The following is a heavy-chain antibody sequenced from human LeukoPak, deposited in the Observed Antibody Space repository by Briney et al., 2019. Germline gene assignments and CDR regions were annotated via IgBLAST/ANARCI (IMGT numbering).Heavy chain of an antibody. D-gene: IGHD6-19*01. J-gene: IGHJ4*02. CDR2: INHSGST. CDR3: AKDGRDSSGFDY. CDR1: GGSFSGYY. Sequence: SETLSLTCAVYGGSFSGYYWSWIRQPPGKGLEWIGEINHSGSTNYNPSLKSRVTISVDTSKNQFSLQLNSVTPEDTAVYYCAKDGRDSSGFDYWGQGTLVTVSS. V-gene: IGHV4-34*01.